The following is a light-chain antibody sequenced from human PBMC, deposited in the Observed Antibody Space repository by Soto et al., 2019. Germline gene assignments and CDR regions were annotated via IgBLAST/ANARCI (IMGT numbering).Light chain of an antibody. J-gene: IGLJ1*01. V-gene: IGLV2-14*01. Sequence: QSVRTQPASVSGSPGQSITISYTGTSSDIGGYDYVSWYQQRPGKAPKLMIYEVRYRPSGVSNRFSGSKSGNTASLTISGLQAEDEAVYYCCSYTRTSNHYFFGSGTKVTVL. CDR2: EVR. CDR3: CSYTRTSNHYF. CDR1: SSDIGGYDY.